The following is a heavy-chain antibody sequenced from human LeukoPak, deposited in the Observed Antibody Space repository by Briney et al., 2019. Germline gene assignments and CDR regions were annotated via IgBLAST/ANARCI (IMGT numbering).Heavy chain of an antibody. V-gene: IGHV4-34*01. CDR2: INHSGST. D-gene: IGHD6-13*01. CDR1: GGSFSGYY. Sequence: SETLSLTCAVYGGSFSGYYWSWIRQPPGEGLEWIGAINHSGSTNYNPSLKSRVTISVDTSKNQFSLKLKFVTAADTAVYYCARGLAKGAASGWFDPWGQGSLVTVSS. CDR3: ARGLAKGAASGWFDP. J-gene: IGHJ5*02.